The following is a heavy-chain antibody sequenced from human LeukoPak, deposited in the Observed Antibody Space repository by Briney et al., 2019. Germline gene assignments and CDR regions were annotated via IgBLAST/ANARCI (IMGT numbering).Heavy chain of an antibody. CDR2: INPNSGGT. V-gene: IGHV1-2*02. CDR3: ARGAVTTFWFDP. Sequence: ALVKVSCKASGYTFTGYYMHWVRQAPGQGLEWMGWINPNSGGTNYAQKFQGRVTMTRDTSISTAYMELSRLRSDDTAVYYCARGAVTTFWFDPWGQGTLVTVSS. D-gene: IGHD4-11*01. CDR1: GYTFTGYY. J-gene: IGHJ5*02.